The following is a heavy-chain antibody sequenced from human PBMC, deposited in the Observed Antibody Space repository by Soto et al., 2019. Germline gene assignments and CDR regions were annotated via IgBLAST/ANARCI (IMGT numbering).Heavy chain of an antibody. CDR3: ARGAYYDILTDRLGGYYYYGMDV. J-gene: IGHJ6*02. CDR1: GGSISSGDYY. V-gene: IGHV4-30-4*01. CDR2: IYYSGST. Sequence: QVQLQESGPGLVKPSQTLSLTCTVSGGSISSGDYYWSWIRQPPGKGLEWIGYIYYSGSTYYNPSLKSRVTISVDTSKNQFSLKLSSVTAADTAVYYCARGAYYDILTDRLGGYYYYGMDVWGQGTTVTVSS. D-gene: IGHD3-9*01.